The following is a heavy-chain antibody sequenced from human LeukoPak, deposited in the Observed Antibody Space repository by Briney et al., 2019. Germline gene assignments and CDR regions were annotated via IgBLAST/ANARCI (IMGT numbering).Heavy chain of an antibody. V-gene: IGHV4-34*01. CDR3: ARSRSFYDFWSGYLRFDP. CDR1: GGSFSGCY. D-gene: IGHD3-3*01. J-gene: IGHJ5*02. Sequence: PSETLSLTCTVYGGSFSGCYWSWIRQPPGKGLEWIGEINHSGSTNYNPSLKSRVTISVDTSKNQFSLKLSSVTAADTAVYYCARSRSFYDFWSGYLRFDPWGQGTLVTVSS. CDR2: INHSGST.